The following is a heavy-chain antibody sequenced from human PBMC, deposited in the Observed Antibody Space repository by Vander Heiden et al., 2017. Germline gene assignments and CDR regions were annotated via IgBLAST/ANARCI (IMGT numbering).Heavy chain of an antibody. V-gene: IGHV3-49*03. D-gene: IGHD3-10*01. CDR1: GFTFGNYA. CDR3: TRVGSGVPPDTWFDP. Sequence: EVQLVESGGGLVQPGRSLRLSCTGSGFTFGNYAISWFRQAPGKGLEWVCLIRSKTFGGTTEYVASVKGRFTISRDDSKSIVYLQMNSLEPEDTAVYSCTRVGSGVPPDTWFDPWGQGTLVTVSS. J-gene: IGHJ5*02. CDR2: IRSKTFGGTT.